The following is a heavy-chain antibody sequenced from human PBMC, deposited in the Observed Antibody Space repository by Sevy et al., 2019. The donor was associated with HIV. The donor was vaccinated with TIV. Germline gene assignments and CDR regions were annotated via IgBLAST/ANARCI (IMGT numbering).Heavy chain of an antibody. J-gene: IGHJ3*02. CDR3: ATSGTGTTDWGEDAFDI. CDR2: ISGSGGST. Sequence: GGSLRLSCVASGFTFSSYAMSWVRQAPGKGLEWVSAISGSGGSTYYADSVKGRFTISRDNSKNTLYLQMNSLRAEDTAVYYCATSGTGTTDWGEDAFDIWGQGTMVTVSS. D-gene: IGHD3-16*01. CDR1: GFTFSSYA. V-gene: IGHV3-23*01.